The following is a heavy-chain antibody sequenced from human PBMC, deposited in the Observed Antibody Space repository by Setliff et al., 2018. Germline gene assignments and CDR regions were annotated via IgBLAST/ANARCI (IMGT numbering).Heavy chain of an antibody. CDR2: IDPRDDFT. V-gene: IGHV1-69-2*01. CDR1: GYSFSDFY. D-gene: IGHD1-1*01. J-gene: IGHJ4*02. Sequence: ASVKVSCKASGYSFSDFYMHWVRQVPGEGLEALGRIDPRDDFTVYAERFKDRLTITADTSTDTSYMEMSSLRFEDTAVYYCAIDYGPTGTPYHWGPGTPVTVSS. CDR3: AIDYGPTGTPYH.